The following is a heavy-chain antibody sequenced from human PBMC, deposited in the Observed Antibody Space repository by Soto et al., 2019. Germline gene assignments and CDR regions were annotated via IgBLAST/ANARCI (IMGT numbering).Heavy chain of an antibody. V-gene: IGHV1-18*01. Sequence: QVQVVQSGAEVKKPGASVKVSCKASSYSFTSYGINWVRQAPGQGLEWMGWISGYSGNTNYAQKFQGRVTMTTDTSTSTAFMDLRNLRSDDTAVYYCARGQWLAEIDSWGQGTLVTVSS. D-gene: IGHD6-19*01. CDR1: SYSFTSYG. J-gene: IGHJ4*02. CDR2: ISGYSGNT. CDR3: ARGQWLAEIDS.